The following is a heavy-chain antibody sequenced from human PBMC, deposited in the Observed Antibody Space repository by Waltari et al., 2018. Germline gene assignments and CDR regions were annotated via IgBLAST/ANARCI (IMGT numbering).Heavy chain of an antibody. V-gene: IGHV3-49*04. D-gene: IGHD1-26*01. J-gene: IGHJ4*02. CDR3: TRKVDIFDY. CDR2: IRSKAYGGTT. CDR1: GFNFADYD. Sequence: EVQVVESGGGLEQPGRSLRLSCTTSGFNFADYDMTWVRQAPGKGLEWVGFIRSKAYGGTTEYAASVKGRFTISRDDSKSIAYLQMNSLKAEDTAVYYCTRKVDIFDYWGQGTLVTVSS.